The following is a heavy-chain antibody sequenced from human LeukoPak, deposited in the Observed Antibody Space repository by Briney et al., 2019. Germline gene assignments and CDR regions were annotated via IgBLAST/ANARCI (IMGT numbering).Heavy chain of an antibody. CDR1: GFTFSSYG. CDR3: ARVNVYFFDY. V-gene: IGHV3-33*01. Sequence: GGSLRLSCAASGFTFSSYGMHWVRQAPGNGLEWVAVIWYDGSNKYYADSVKGRFTISRDNSKNTLYLQMNSLRAEDTAVYYCARVNVYFFDYWGQGTLVTVSS. CDR2: IWYDGSNK. J-gene: IGHJ4*02.